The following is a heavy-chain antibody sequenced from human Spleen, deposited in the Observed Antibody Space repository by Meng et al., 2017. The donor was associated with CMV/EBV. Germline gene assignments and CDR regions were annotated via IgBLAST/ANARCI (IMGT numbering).Heavy chain of an antibody. CDR2: IHNSGST. J-gene: IGHJ6*02. V-gene: IGHV4-61*01. CDR1: GGSVNSGFYY. CDR3: ARGPRGYYGLDV. Sequence: SETLSLTCIVSGGSVNSGFYYWSWIRQPPGKGLEWIAYIHNSGSTNYNPSLKSRITISVDTSKNQFSLKLSSVTAADTAVYYCARGPRGYYGLDVWGQGTTVTVSS. D-gene: IGHD3-10*01.